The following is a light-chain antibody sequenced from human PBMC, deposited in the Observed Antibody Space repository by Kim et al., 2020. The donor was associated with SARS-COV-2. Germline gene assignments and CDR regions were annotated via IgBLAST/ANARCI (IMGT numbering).Light chain of an antibody. V-gene: IGKV1-27*01. J-gene: IGKJ2*01. CDR3: QKYDSAPYT. CDR2: GVS. CDR1: QGISSY. Sequence: SAAVGDRVTITWRASQGISSYLAWYQQQPGKAPKLLIYGVSALQSGVPSRFSGSGSGTDFILTISSLQPEDVATYYCQKYDSAPYTFGQGTKLEI.